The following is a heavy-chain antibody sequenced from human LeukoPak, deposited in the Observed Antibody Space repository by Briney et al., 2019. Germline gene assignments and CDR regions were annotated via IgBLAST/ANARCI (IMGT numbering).Heavy chain of an antibody. CDR1: GGSFSGYY. Sequence: TPSETLSLTCAVYGGSFSGYYWSWIRQPPGKGLEWIGEINHSGSTNYNPSLKSRVTISVDTSKNQFSLKLSSVTAADTAVYYCARTRAYGGRPDYWGQGTLVTVSS. D-gene: IGHD4-23*01. V-gene: IGHV4-34*01. CDR2: INHSGST. J-gene: IGHJ4*02. CDR3: ARTRAYGGRPDY.